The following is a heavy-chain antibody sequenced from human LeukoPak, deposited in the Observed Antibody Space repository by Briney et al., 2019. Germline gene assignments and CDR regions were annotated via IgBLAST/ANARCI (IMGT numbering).Heavy chain of an antibody. V-gene: IGHV3-23*01. D-gene: IGHD1-26*01. Sequence: PGGSLRLSCAASGFTFSTYAMSWVRQAPGKGLEWVSAIIGTGGRTYYADSVKGRFTISRDNSKNTLYLQMNSLRAEDTAVYYCAKRREGGEGKYYFDYWGQGTLVTVSS. CDR1: GFTFSTYA. J-gene: IGHJ4*02. CDR2: IIGTGGRT. CDR3: AKRREGGEGKYYFDY.